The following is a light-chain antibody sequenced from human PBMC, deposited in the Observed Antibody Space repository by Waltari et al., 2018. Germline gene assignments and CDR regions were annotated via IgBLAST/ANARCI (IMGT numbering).Light chain of an antibody. CDR3: QQYHSYSLT. J-gene: IGKJ4*01. CDR1: QSISSW. V-gene: IGKV1-5*03. Sequence: DIQMTQSPSTRPASVADRVTITCRASQSISSWLAWYQRKPGKAPKLLMYKASTLESGIPSRFSGSGFGTEFTLTISTVQPDDFATYYCQQYHSYSLTFGGGTKVEIK. CDR2: KAS.